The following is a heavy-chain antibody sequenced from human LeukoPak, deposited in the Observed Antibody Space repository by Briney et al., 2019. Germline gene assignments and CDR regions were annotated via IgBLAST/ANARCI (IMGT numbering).Heavy chain of an antibody. CDR1: GGSISSYY. J-gene: IGHJ4*02. D-gene: IGHD2-2*02. V-gene: IGHV4-59*08. CDR3: AGAYCSSTSCYIDY. CDR2: IYYSGST. Sequence: SETLSLTCTVSGGSISSYYWSWIRQPPGKGLEWIGYIYYSGSTYYNPSLKSRVTISVDTSKNQFSLKLSSVTAADTAVYYCAGAYCSSTSCYIDYWGQGTLVTVSS.